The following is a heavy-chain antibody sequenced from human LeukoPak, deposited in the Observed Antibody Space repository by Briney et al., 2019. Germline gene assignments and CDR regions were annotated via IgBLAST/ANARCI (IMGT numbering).Heavy chain of an antibody. V-gene: IGHV3-30*04. CDR3: ARCLLWENPAEDVFDI. Sequence: GGSLRLSCAASGFTFSSYAMHWVRQAPGKGLEWVAVISYDGSNKYYADSVKGRFTISRDNSKNTLYLQMNSLRSDDTAVYYCARCLLWENPAEDVFDIWGQGTIVTVSS. D-gene: IGHD3-3*01. CDR2: ISYDGSNK. CDR1: GFTFSSYA. J-gene: IGHJ3*02.